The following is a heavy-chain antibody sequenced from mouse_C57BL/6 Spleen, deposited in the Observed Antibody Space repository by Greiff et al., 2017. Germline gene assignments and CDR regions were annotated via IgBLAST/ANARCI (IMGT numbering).Heavy chain of an antibody. CDR3: ARAGSSHYWYFDG. CDR1: GYTFTSYW. CDR2: IDPSDSYT. V-gene: IGHV1-69*01. J-gene: IGHJ1*03. Sequence: QVQLQQPGAELVMPGASVKLSCKASGYTFTSYWMHWVKQRPGQGLEWIGEIDPSDSYTNYNQKFKGKSTLTVDKSSSTAYMQLSSLTSEDSAVYYCARAGSSHYWYFDGWGTGTTVNVAS. D-gene: IGHD1-1*01.